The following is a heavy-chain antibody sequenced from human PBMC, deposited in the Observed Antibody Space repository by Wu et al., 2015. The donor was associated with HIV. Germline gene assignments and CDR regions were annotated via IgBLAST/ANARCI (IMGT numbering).Heavy chain of an antibody. V-gene: IGHV1-18*01. Sequence: QVQLVQSGAEVRKPGASVKVSCKTSGYSFTNYGIHWVRQAPGQGLEWMGWISGHNGHTDHAQKVQGRVTMTRDPSTATAYMQLRSLRSDDTAVYYCASSMITFGGVIARENAFDIWGQGTMVTVSS. CDR1: GYSFTNYG. J-gene: IGHJ3*02. CDR2: ISGHNGHT. D-gene: IGHD3-16*02. CDR3: ASSMITFGGVIARENAFDI.